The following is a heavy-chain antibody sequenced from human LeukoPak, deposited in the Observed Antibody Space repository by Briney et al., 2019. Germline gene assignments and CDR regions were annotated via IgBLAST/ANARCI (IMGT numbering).Heavy chain of an antibody. CDR3: ARSGYYYDSSGYFSQDAFDI. CDR2: IYYSGST. J-gene: IGHJ3*02. D-gene: IGHD3-22*01. V-gene: IGHV4-39*01. Sequence: SETLSLTCTVSGGSISSSSYYWGWIRQPPGKGLEWIGSIYYSGSTYYNPSLKSRVTISVDTSKNQFSLKLSSVTAADTAVYYCARSGYYYDSSGYFSQDAFDIWGQGTMVTVS. CDR1: GGSISSSSYY.